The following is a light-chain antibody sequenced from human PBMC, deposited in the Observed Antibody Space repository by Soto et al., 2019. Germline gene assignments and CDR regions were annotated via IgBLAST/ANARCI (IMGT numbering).Light chain of an antibody. CDR2: DAS. J-gene: IGKJ4*01. V-gene: IGKV3-11*01. Sequence: EIVLTQSPATLSLSPGERATLSCRASKSVSSYLAWYQQKPGQAPRLLIYDASNRATGIPARFSGSGSGTAFTLTISSLEPEDFAVYYCQHRSNWPPLTFGGGTKVEIK. CDR3: QHRSNWPPLT. CDR1: KSVSSY.